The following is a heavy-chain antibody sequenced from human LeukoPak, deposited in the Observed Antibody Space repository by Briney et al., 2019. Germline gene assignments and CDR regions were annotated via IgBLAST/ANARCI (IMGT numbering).Heavy chain of an antibody. J-gene: IGHJ4*02. V-gene: IGHV1-69*04. CDR3: ARVRDDEILSAYPKYFDY. CDR1: GGSFSSYV. D-gene: IGHD3-9*01. Sequence: ASVKVSCKASGGSFSSYVITWVRQAPGQGLEWMARIIPVLGVSNFAQKFQGRVTITADKSTNTAHMELSRLESGDTAVYYCARVRDDEILSAYPKYFDYWGQGTLVTVSS. CDR2: IIPVLGVS.